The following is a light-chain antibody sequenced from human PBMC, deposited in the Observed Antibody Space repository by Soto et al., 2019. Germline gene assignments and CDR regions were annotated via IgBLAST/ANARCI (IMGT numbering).Light chain of an antibody. CDR2: KAS. V-gene: IGKV1-5*03. CDR3: QQDNSYPYT. J-gene: IGKJ2*01. CDR1: ENIKSW. Sequence: DIQMTQSPSTLSASVGDRVTIACRASENIKSWLAWYQQQPGKAPKLLIYKASSLQSGVPSRFSGSGSGTEFTLTISSLQADHFATYYCQQDNSYPYTFGQGTRLEIK.